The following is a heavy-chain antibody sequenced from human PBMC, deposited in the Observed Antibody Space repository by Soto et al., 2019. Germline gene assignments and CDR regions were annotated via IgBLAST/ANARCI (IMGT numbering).Heavy chain of an antibody. V-gene: IGHV4-39*01. D-gene: IGHD3-22*01. J-gene: IGHJ3*02. CDR1: GGSISRSSYY. CDR2: IYYSGST. Sequence: QLQLQESGPGLVKPSETLSLTCTVSGGSISRSSYYWGWIRQSPGKGLEWIGSIYYSGSTYYNPSLKSRVTISVDTSKNQFSLKLSSVTAADTAVYYCASRFDLYYYDSRTEDIWGPGTMVTVSS. CDR3: ASRFDLYYYDSRTEDI.